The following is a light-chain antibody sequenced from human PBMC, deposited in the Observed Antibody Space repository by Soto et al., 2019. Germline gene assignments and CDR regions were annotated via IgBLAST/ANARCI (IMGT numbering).Light chain of an antibody. J-gene: IGLJ1*01. Sequence: LAQPASGPGSTGQSITISCPGTSSDVGGYNFVSWYQQHPGKAPKLLIYDVSDRPSGVSNRFSGSKSGNTASLTISGLQADDQAAYYCNSYTTSSTSYVFGSGTKVTV. V-gene: IGLV2-14*03. CDR2: DVS. CDR1: SSDVGGYNF. CDR3: NSYTTSSTSYV.